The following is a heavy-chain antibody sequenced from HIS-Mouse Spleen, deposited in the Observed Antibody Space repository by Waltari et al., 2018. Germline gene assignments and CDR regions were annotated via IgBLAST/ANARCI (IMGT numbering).Heavy chain of an antibody. CDR1: GFTFSSYA. D-gene: IGHD6-19*01. Sequence: QVQLVESGGGVVQPGRSLRLSCAASGFTFSSYAMHWGRQAPGKGLEWVAVISYDGSNKYYADSVKGRFTISRDNSKNTLYLQMNSLRAEDTAVYYCARDHSGWYFDYWGQGTLVTVSS. CDR3: ARDHSGWYFDY. CDR2: ISYDGSNK. J-gene: IGHJ4*02. V-gene: IGHV3-30-3*01.